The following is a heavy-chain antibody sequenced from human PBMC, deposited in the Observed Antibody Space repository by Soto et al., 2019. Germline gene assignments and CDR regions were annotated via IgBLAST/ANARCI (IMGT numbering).Heavy chain of an antibody. CDR1: GYTFTSYG. CDR3: ARGENDYDTETYLGAFDI. V-gene: IGHV1-18*01. Sequence: QVHLVQSGAEVKKPGASVKVSCKASGYTFTSYGITWVRQAPGQGLEWMGWISTYNGNTNYAKKFQGRVVMTTDTSMNTVYMELRSLRADDTDVYYCARGENDYDTETYLGAFDIWGQGTMVTVSS. D-gene: IGHD3-22*01. CDR2: ISTYNGNT. J-gene: IGHJ3*02.